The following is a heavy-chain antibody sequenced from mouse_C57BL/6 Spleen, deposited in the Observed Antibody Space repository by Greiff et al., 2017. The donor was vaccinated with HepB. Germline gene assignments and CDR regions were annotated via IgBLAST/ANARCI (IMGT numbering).Heavy chain of an antibody. V-gene: IGHV6-3*01. D-gene: IGHD3-3*01. CDR1: GFTFSNYW. CDR3: TPRGRGY. CDR2: IRLKSDNYAT. J-gene: IGHJ2*01. Sequence: EVKVEESGGGLVQPGGSMKLSCVASGFTFSNYWMNWVRQSPEKGLEWVAQIRLKSDNYATHYAESVKGRFTISRDDSKSSVYLQMNNLRAEDTGIYYCTPRGRGYWGQGTTLTVSS.